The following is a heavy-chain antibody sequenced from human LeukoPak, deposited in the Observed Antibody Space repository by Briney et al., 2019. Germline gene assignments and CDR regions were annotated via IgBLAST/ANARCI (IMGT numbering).Heavy chain of an antibody. V-gene: IGHV3-20*04. D-gene: IGHD3-22*01. CDR1: GFTFDDYG. CDR3: ASGSGSGYYYFVY. Sequence: GGSVRLSCAASGFTFDDYGMSWVRQVPGKGLEWVSGINWNGGSTGYADSVKGRFTISRDNAKNSLFLQMNSLRAVDTAFYYCASGSGSGYYYFVYWGQGTLVTVSS. J-gene: IGHJ4*02. CDR2: INWNGGST.